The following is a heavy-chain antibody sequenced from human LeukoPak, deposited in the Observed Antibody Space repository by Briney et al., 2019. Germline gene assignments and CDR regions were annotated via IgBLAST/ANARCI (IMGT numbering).Heavy chain of an antibody. CDR1: GFTFSNAW. D-gene: IGHD3-22*01. CDR3: ATDFYDST. Sequence: PGGSLRLSRATSGFTFSNAWMNWVRQAPGKGLEWVGRIRSNSDGGTIDYAAPVKGRFTLSRDDSKTTLYLQMNSLQTEDTAVYYCATDFYDSTWGQGTLVTVSS. V-gene: IGHV3-15*07. CDR2: IRSNSDGGTI. J-gene: IGHJ5*02.